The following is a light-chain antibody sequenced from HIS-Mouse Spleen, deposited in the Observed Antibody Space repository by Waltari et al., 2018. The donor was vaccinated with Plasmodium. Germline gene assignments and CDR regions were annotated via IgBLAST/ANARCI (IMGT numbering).Light chain of an antibody. CDR3: QQYNTLSFT. CDR1: QSVSSN. CDR2: GAS. Sequence: EIVMTQSPATLSVSPGERATLSCRASQSVSSNLAWYQQKPGQAPRLLIYGASTRATGIPARFSGSGAGQEFTLTISSLQSEDFAVYYCQQYNTLSFTFGPGTKVDIK. V-gene: IGKV3-15*01. J-gene: IGKJ3*01.